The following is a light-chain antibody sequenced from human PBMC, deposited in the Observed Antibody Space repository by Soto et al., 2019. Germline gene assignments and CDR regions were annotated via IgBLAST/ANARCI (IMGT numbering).Light chain of an antibody. V-gene: IGKV3-15*01. CDR2: DTS. Sequence: EMVMTQSPATLSVSPGERATLSCRASQSVNKNLAWYQQKPGQAPRLLIYDTSSRATGIPARFRGSGSGTEFTLTISSLQSEDFAVYYCQQYNIWPLTFGGGTKVEIK. J-gene: IGKJ4*01. CDR3: QQYNIWPLT. CDR1: QSVNKN.